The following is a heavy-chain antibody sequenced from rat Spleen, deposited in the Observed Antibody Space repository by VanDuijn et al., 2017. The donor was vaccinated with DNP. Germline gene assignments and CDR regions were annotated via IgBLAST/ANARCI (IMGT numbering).Heavy chain of an antibody. J-gene: IGHJ2*01. CDR3: ARWTRYFDS. Sequence: EVQLQESGSGLVKPSQSLSLTCSVTGYSITSNFWGWIRKFPGNKMEYIGHISYSGSTNYNPSLTSRISITKDTSKNNFFLQLNSVTTEDTATYYCARWTRYFDSWGQGVMVTVSS. CDR2: ISYSGST. CDR1: GYSITSNF. D-gene: IGHD1-7*01. V-gene: IGHV3-1*01.